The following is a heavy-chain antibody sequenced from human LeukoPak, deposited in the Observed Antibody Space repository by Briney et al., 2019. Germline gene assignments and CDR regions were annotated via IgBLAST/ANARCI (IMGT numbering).Heavy chain of an antibody. CDR3: ARDYASYYYYYMDV. Sequence: SETLSLTCTVSGGSISSGSYYWSWIRQPAGKGLEWIGRIYTSGSTNCNPSLKSRVTISVDTSKNQFSLKLSSVTAADTAVYYCARDYASYYYYYMDVWGKGTTVTVSS. CDR2: IYTSGST. J-gene: IGHJ6*03. V-gene: IGHV4-61*02. D-gene: IGHD2-2*01. CDR1: GGSISSGSYY.